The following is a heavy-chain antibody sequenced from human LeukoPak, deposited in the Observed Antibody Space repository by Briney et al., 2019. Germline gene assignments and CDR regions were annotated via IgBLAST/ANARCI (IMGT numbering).Heavy chain of an antibody. D-gene: IGHD2-15*01. CDR1: GFSFTDYP. CDR3: AKDRVCSGGSCYFDY. V-gene: IGHV3-23*01. Sequence: GGSLRLSCATSGFSFTDYPMNWVRQAPGKGLEWVSGISDGGGGTSYADSVKGRFTISRDNSQSTLYLQMNSLRAEDTAVYYCAKDRVCSGGSCYFDYWGQGTLVTVSS. CDR2: ISDGGGGT. J-gene: IGHJ4*02.